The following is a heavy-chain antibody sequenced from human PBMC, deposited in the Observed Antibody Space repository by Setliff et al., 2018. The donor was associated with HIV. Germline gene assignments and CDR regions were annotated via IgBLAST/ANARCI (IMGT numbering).Heavy chain of an antibody. Sequence: ASVKVSCKASGYTFINYDINWVRQATGQGLEWMGWMTPKNGDAGYAQKFQGRVTMTRNISISTAYMELSSVRSEDTAVYYCARDRRDGLYYHGMDVWGQGTTVTVSS. CDR3: ARDRRDGLYYHGMDV. D-gene: IGHD5-12*01. CDR2: MTPKNGDA. V-gene: IGHV1-8*02. J-gene: IGHJ6*02. CDR1: GYTFINYD.